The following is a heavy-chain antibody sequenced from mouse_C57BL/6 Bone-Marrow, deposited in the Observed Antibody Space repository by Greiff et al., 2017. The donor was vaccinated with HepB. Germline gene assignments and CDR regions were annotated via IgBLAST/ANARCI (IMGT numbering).Heavy chain of an antibody. D-gene: IGHD1-1*01. V-gene: IGHV5-16*01. J-gene: IGHJ2*01. CDR3: ARGLTTVVATEWVFDY. CDR2: INYDGSST. CDR1: GFTFSDYY. Sequence: DVKLVESEGGLVQPGSSMKLSCTASGFTFSDYYMAWVRQVPEKGLEWVANINYDGSSTYYLDSLKSRFLISRDNAKNILYLQMSSLKSEDTATYYCARGLTTVVATEWVFDYWGQGTTLTVSS.